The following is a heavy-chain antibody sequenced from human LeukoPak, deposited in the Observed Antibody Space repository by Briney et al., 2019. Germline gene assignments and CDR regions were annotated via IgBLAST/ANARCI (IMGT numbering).Heavy chain of an antibody. V-gene: IGHV3-30*02. D-gene: IGHD2-15*01. J-gene: IGHJ4*02. CDR3: AKDQGPGVAAPLPFDY. CDR1: GFTFSSYG. CDR2: IRYDGSNK. Sequence: PGGSLRLSCAASGFTFSSYGMHWVRQAPGKGLEWVAFIRYDGSNKYYADSVKGRFTISRDNSKNTLYLQMNSLRAEDTAVYHCAKDQGPGVAAPLPFDYWGQGTLVTVSS.